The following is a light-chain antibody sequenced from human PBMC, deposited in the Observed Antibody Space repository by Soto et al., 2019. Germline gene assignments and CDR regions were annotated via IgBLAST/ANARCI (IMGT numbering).Light chain of an antibody. V-gene: IGKV1-6*01. CDR3: LQNYNHPWT. J-gene: IGKJ1*01. Sequence: AIQMTQSPSSLSASVGDRVTITCRASQGIGNDLGWYQQKPGEAPKLLIYAASTLHSGVPTKFSGSGSGTDFTLTISSLQPEDFATYYCLQNYNHPWTFGQGTKVDIK. CDR1: QGIGND. CDR2: AAS.